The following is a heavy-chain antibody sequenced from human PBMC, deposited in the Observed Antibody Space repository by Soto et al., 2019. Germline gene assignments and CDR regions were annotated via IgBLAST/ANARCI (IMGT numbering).Heavy chain of an antibody. J-gene: IGHJ1*01. CDR2: ISGYNGNT. V-gene: IGHV1-18*01. CDR1: GYTFTNYG. CDR3: ARGGSSWSAEYYQH. D-gene: IGHD6-13*01. Sequence: QVRLVQSGVEVKKVGASVKVSCMASGYTFTNYGISWVRQAPGQGPEWMGWISGYNGNTKNAQKFRGRVTMTTDTSTTTAYVELRSLRFDDTAVYYCARGGSSWSAEYYQHWGQGTLVFVSS.